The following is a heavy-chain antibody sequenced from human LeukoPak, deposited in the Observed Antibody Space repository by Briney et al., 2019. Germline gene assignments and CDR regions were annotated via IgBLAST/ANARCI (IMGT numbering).Heavy chain of an antibody. V-gene: IGHV3-7*03. D-gene: IGHD2-15*01. CDR1: GFTLSSYW. J-gene: IGHJ6*04. CDR2: IKQDGNEK. Sequence: GGSLRLSCAASGFTLSSYWMSWVRQAPGKGLEWVANIKQDGNEKYYVDSVKGRFTISRDNAKNSLYLQMNSLRAEDTAVYYCARKVVVVVAANYYYYYGMDVWGKGTTVTVSS. CDR3: ARKVVVVVAANYYYYYGMDV.